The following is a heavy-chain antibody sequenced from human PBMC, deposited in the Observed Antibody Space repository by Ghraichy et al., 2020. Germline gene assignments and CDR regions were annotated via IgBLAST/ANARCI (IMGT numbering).Heavy chain of an antibody. CDR2: IYTSGST. CDR1: GGSISSGSYY. CDR3: ARGLAARGIDY. Sequence: TLSLTCTVSGGSISSGSYYWSWIRQHAGKGLEWIGRIYTSGSTNYNPSLKSRVTISVDTSKNQFSLKLSSVTAADTAVYYCARGLAARGIDYWGQGTLVTVSS. D-gene: IGHD6-6*01. V-gene: IGHV4-61*02. J-gene: IGHJ4*02.